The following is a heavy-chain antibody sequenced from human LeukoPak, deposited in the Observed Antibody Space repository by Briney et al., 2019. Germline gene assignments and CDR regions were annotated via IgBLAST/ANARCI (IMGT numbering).Heavy chain of an antibody. CDR3: ARARITMVPGGDY. D-gene: IGHD3-10*01. Sequence: GRSLRLSCAASGFTFSGYGMHWVRQAPGKGLEWVALISSDGSNEYYADSVKGRFTISRDNSKNTLYLQMNSLRGEDTAVYYCARARITMVPGGDYWGQGTLVTVSS. V-gene: IGHV3-30*03. CDR1: GFTFSGYG. CDR2: ISSDGSNE. J-gene: IGHJ4*02.